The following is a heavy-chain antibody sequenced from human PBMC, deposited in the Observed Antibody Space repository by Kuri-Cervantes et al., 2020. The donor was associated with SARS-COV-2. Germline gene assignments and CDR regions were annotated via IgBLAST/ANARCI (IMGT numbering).Heavy chain of an antibody. V-gene: IGHV3-74*01. CDR1: GFTFSGHW. CDR3: ASTGFDI. CDR2: IKSDGSST. D-gene: IGHD4-17*01. Sequence: GGSLRLSCVASGFTFSGHWMHWVRQAPGKGLMWVARIKSDGSSTSYADSVKGRFTISRDNAKNTLYLQMNSLRAEDTAVYYCASTGFDIWGQGTMVTVSS. J-gene: IGHJ3*02.